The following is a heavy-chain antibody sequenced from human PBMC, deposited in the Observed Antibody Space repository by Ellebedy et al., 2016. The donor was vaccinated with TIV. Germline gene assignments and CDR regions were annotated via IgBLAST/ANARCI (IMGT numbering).Heavy chain of an antibody. J-gene: IGHJ4*02. CDR1: GYSLNTNA. V-gene: IGHV7-4-1*02. CDR2: INTATGSP. Sequence: AASVKVSCKGSGYSLNTNAMIWVRQAPGRGLEWMGWINTATGSPTYAQGFTGRFVFSLDTSVTTSYLEITSLEAEDTAVYFCARDFPAHGVCDNWGQGTLVTVSS. CDR3: ARDFPAHGVCDN. D-gene: IGHD3-3*01.